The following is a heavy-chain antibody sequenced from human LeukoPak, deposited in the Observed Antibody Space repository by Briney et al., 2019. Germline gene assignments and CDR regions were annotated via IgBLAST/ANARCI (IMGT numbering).Heavy chain of an antibody. CDR3: AKQLGYCSDGSCYFPY. Sequence: PGGSLRFSFAASGFTFSSFAWGGVRQAPGRGRGGFSAFSNNGGYTYYADSVQGRFTISRDNSKSTLCLQMNSLRAEDTAVYYCAKQLGYCSDGSCYFPYWGQGTLVTVSS. CDR2: FSNNGGYT. CDR1: GFTFSSFA. V-gene: IGHV3-23*01. D-gene: IGHD2-15*01. J-gene: IGHJ4*02.